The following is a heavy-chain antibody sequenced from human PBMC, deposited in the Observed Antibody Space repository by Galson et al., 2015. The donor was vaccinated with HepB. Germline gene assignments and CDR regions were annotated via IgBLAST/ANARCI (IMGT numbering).Heavy chain of an antibody. D-gene: IGHD2-2*01. J-gene: IGHJ5*02. V-gene: IGHV1-2*04. CDR3: ARASGIVPAANGNLDP. CDR1: GYTFTGYY. Sequence: SVKVSCKASGYTFTGYYMHWVRQAPGQGLEWMGWINPNSGGTNYAQKFQGWVTMTRDTSISTAYMELSRLRSDDTAVYYCARASGIVPAANGNLDPWGEGTLVTVSS. CDR2: INPNSGGT.